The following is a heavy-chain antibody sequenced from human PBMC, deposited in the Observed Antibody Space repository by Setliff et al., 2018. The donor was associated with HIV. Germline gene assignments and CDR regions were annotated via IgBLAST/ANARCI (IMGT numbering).Heavy chain of an antibody. Sequence: GASVKVSCKASGYSFTKCGIQWVRQAPGQRLEWMGLINAANGDTKYSQKFQARLTFTRDTSASTVHMELSSLRSEDTAMYYCSRSRNLDYWGQGTLVTVSS. J-gene: IGHJ4*02. V-gene: IGHV1-3*01. CDR3: SRSRNLDY. D-gene: IGHD4-4*01. CDR2: INAANGDT. CDR1: GYSFTKCG.